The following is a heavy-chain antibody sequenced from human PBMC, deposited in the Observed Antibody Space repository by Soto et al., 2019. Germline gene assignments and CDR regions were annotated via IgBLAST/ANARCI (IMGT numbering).Heavy chain of an antibody. D-gene: IGHD3-10*01. Sequence: GGSLRLSCAASGFTFSSYAMHWVRQAPGKGLEWVAVISYDGSNKYYADSVKGRFTISRDNSKNTLYLQMNSLRVEDSALYYCARGSTEPYPGSRIFDFWGRGTLVTVYS. CDR1: GFTFSSYA. CDR2: ISYDGSNK. CDR3: ARGSTEPYPGSRIFDF. J-gene: IGHJ4*02. V-gene: IGHV3-30-3*01.